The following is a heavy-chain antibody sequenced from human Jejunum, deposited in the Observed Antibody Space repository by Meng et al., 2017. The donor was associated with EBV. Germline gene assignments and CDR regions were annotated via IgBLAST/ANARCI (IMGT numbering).Heavy chain of an antibody. J-gene: IGHJ4*02. CDR3: ARDFYSYDSSGYSFDY. D-gene: IGHD3-22*01. V-gene: IGHV1-2*06. Sequence: LGRAGAEGEKPGASVKVPCKASGYSIRLSYMHWVLQAPGQGLEWMGRINGNSGATNYAQKFQGRVTMTRDTSISTAYMELSRLTSDDTAVYYCARDFYSYDSSGYSFDYWGQGTLVTVSS. CDR1: GYSIRLSY. CDR2: INGNSGAT.